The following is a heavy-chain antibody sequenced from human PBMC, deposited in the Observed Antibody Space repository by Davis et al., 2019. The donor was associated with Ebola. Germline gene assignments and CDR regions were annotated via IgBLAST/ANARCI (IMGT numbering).Heavy chain of an antibody. D-gene: IGHD4-17*01. CDR3: AREFRLDYGGYYYYYGMDV. CDR2: INPSGGST. V-gene: IGHV1-46*01. CDR1: GYTFTSYY. Sequence: ASVKVSCKASGYTFTSYYMHWVRQAPGQGLEWMVIINPSGGSTSYAQKFQGRVTMTRDTSTSTVYMELSSLRSEETAVYYCAREFRLDYGGYYYYYGMDVWGQGTTVTVSS. J-gene: IGHJ6*02.